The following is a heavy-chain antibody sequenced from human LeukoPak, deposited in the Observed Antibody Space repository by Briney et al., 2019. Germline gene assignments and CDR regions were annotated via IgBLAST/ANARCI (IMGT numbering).Heavy chain of an antibody. D-gene: IGHD5-18*01. J-gene: IGHJ4*02. CDR3: ARATAMVIDY. CDR1: GFTFSSYE. V-gene: IGHV3-48*03. CDR2: ISSSGSTI. Sequence: PGGSLRLSCAASGFTFSSYEMNWVRQAPGKGLEWVSYISSSGSTIYYADSVKGRFTISRDNAKNSLYLQMNSLRAEDTAVYYCARATAMVIDYWGQGTLVTVSS.